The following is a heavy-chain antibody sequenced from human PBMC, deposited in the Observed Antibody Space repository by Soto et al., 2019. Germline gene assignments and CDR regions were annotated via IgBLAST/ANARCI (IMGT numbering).Heavy chain of an antibody. J-gene: IGHJ4*02. CDR3: AKRKPGAPVSYFDY. CDR2: ISNDGSNK. CDR1: GFTFSSFG. D-gene: IGHD1-26*01. V-gene: IGHV3-30*18. Sequence: QVQLVESGGGVVQPGRSLRLSCAASGFTFSSFGMDWVRQAPGKGLEWVAVISNDGSNKYYGDSVKGRFTISRDNSKNMLYLQMNSLRPEDTAVYYCAKRKPGAPVSYFDYCGQGTLVTVSS.